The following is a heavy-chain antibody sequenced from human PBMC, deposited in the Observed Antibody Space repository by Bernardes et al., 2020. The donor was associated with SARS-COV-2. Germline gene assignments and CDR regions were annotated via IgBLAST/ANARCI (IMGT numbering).Heavy chain of an antibody. J-gene: IGHJ5*02. CDR1: GFTFSSYW. D-gene: IGHD3-9*01. CDR3: ARDTRPYYDILTGYGWFDP. CDR2: INSDGSST. V-gene: IGHV3-74*01. Sequence: GGSLRLSCAASGFTFSSYWMHWVRQAPGKGLVWVSRINSDGSSTSYADSVKGRFTISRDNAKNTLYLQMNSLRAEDTAVYYCARDTRPYYDILTGYGWFDPWGQGTLVTVSS.